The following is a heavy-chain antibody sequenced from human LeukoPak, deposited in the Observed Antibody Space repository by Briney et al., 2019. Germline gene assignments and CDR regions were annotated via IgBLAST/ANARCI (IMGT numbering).Heavy chain of an antibody. J-gene: IGHJ4*02. V-gene: IGHV4-30-2*01. D-gene: IGHD4-17*01. CDR3: ARTVTTANFDY. CDR1: GLSINSGGYS. CDR2: IYHSGGT. Sequence: SHTLSLTRAVSGLSINSGGYSWSWLRQPPGKGLEWIGYIYHSGGTHYNPYLKSRVTISVNRSKNQFSLKLSSVTAADTAVLYCARTVTTANFDYWGQGTLVTVSS.